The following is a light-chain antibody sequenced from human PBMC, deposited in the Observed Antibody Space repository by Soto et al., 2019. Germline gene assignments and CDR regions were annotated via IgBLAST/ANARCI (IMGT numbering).Light chain of an antibody. CDR3: ETWDDSRPAV. CDR1: TSNIGSKT. J-gene: IGLJ2*01. Sequence: QSVLTQPPSASGTPGQRVTISCSGSTSNIGSKTVSWYQQLPGSAPRVLIYNNNERPSGVPDRFSGSKSGTSASLAISGLQCGDGADYYCETWDDSRPAVFAGGTNLPVL. CDR2: NNN. V-gene: IGLV1-44*01.